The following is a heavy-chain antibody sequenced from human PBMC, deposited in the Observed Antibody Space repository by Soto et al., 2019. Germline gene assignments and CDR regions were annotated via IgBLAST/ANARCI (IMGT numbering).Heavy chain of an antibody. V-gene: IGHV1-69*13. Sequence: AVKVSGKASGVTFSSYAISWVRQAPGQGLEWMGGIIPIFGTANYAQKFQGRVTITADESTSTAYMELSSLRSEDTAVYYCARAQRPVVITLVSQYYYYGMDVWGQGTTVTVSS. CDR1: GVTFSSYA. D-gene: IGHD3-22*01. CDR2: IIPIFGTA. CDR3: ARAQRPVVITLVSQYYYYGMDV. J-gene: IGHJ6*02.